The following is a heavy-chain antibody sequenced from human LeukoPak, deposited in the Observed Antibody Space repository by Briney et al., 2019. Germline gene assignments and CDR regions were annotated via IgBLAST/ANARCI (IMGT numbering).Heavy chain of an antibody. CDR3: TRGWSSAGAFDI. D-gene: IGHD6-19*01. J-gene: IGHJ3*02. V-gene: IGHV4-61*02. Sequence: PSQTLSLTCTVSGGSINTASYSWTWIRQPAGKGLEWIGRIYFSGNTDQNPSLKRRVTVSMDSSKNQFSLEMKSVTAADTAVYYCTRGWSSAGAFDIWGQGTMVTVSS. CDR2: IYFSGNT. CDR1: GGSINTASYS.